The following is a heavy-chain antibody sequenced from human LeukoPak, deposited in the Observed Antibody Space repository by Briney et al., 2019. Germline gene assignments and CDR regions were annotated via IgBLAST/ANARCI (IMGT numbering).Heavy chain of an antibody. CDR3: ARDLSGSSSFGY. D-gene: IGHD6-6*01. CDR2: IYYSGST. Sequence: SETLSLTCTVSGGSVSSGAYYWSWIRQPPGKGLEWIGHIYYSGSTNYNPSLKSRVTISVDTSKNQFSLKLSSVTAADTAVYYCARDLSGSSSFGYWGQGTLVTVSS. J-gene: IGHJ4*02. V-gene: IGHV4-61*08. CDR1: GGSVSSGAYY.